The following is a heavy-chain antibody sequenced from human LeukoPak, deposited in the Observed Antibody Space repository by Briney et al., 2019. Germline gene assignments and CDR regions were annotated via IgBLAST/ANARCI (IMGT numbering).Heavy chain of an antibody. CDR3: ARADRSGYFGNVVAFDI. CDR2: IHISGST. CDR1: GGSINSGSYS. Sequence: SETMSLTCTVSGGSINSGSYSWTWIRQPAGKGLEWIGRIHISGSTDYTPSLKSRVTISVDTSKNQFSLKLSSVTAADTAVYYCARADRSGYFGNVVAFDIWGQGTMVTVSS. D-gene: IGHD3-22*01. J-gene: IGHJ3*02. V-gene: IGHV4-61*02.